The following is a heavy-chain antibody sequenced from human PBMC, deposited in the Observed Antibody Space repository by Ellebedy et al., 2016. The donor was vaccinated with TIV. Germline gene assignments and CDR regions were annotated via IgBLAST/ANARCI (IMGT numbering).Heavy chain of an antibody. CDR1: GFTFSSYW. V-gene: IGHV3-7*01. CDR3: ARDQPFAGY. CDR2: IKQDGSEK. J-gene: IGHJ4*02. Sequence: GESLKISCAASGFTFSSYWMSWVRQAPGKGLEWVANIKQDGSEKYYVDSVKGRFTISRDNTKNSLNLQMSSLRVEDTAVYSCARDQPFAGYWGLGTLVTVSS.